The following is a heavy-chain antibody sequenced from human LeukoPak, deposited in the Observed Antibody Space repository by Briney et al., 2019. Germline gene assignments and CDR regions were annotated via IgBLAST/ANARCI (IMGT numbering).Heavy chain of an antibody. V-gene: IGHV3-23*01. J-gene: IGHJ4*02. D-gene: IGHD2-21*02. CDR3: VREDTPATANY. CDR2: ISGGGDIT. CDR1: GFNFANHA. Sequence: GGSLRLSCAASGFNFANHAMSWVRQTPGKGLEWVSAISGGGDITYYVDSVTGRFTISRDNSKDTLFLQMHSLRPGDTAVYYCVREDTPATANYWGQGTLVTISS.